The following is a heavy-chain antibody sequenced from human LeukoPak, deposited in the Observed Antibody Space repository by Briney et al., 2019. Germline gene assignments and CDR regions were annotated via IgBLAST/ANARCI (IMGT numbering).Heavy chain of an antibody. CDR2: IIPIFGTA. D-gene: IGHD6-13*01. CDR3: ARDRGGSSWYLFDY. J-gene: IGHJ4*02. CDR1: GFTFSSYA. V-gene: IGHV1-69*01. Sequence: KTGGSLRLSCAASGFTFSSYAISWVRQAPGQGLEWMGGIIPIFGTANYAQKFQGRVTITADESTSTAYMELSSLRSEDTAVYYCARDRGGSSWYLFDYWGQGTLVTVSS.